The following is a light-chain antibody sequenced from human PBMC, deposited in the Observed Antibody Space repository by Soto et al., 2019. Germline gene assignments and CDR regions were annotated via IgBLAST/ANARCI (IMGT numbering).Light chain of an antibody. CDR1: QGISSY. V-gene: IGKV1-33*01. J-gene: IGKJ5*01. Sequence: IQLTQSPCSLSASVGDRVTITCRASQGISSYLAWYQQKPGKAPKLLIYAASNLGTGVPSRFSGSGSGTDFTFSISSLQPEDVATYYCQQYDGLPTFGQGTRLEIK. CDR3: QQYDGLPT. CDR2: AAS.